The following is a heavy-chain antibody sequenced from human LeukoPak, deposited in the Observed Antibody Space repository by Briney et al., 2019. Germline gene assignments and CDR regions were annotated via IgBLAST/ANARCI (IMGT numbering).Heavy chain of an antibody. D-gene: IGHD6-13*01. CDR2: ISAYNGNT. V-gene: IGHV1-18*01. J-gene: IGHJ3*02. Sequence: ASVKVSCKASGYTFTSYDINWVRQAPGQGLEWMGWISAYNGNTNYAQKLQGRVTMTTDTSTSTAYMELRSLRSDDTAVYYCAVGSGYSSSTDAFDIWGQGTMVTVSS. CDR3: AVGSGYSSSTDAFDI. CDR1: GYTFTSYD.